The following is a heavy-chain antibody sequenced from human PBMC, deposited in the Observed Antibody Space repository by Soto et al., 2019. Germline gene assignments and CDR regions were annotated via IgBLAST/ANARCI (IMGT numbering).Heavy chain of an antibody. CDR3: AKDLPFTSGGPLAY. V-gene: IGHV3-15*01. CDR2: IKSKPDGGTR. Sequence: EVQLVESGGGLVKPGESLRLSCAVSGLTFTNAWMTWVRQAPGKGLEWVGHIKSKPDGGTRDYGAPVKGRFIISRDDSKNTWYLDLNSLKTEDTAVYYCAKDLPFTSGGPLAYWGQGAQVIVSS. J-gene: IGHJ4*02. CDR1: GLTFTNAW. D-gene: IGHD3-16*01.